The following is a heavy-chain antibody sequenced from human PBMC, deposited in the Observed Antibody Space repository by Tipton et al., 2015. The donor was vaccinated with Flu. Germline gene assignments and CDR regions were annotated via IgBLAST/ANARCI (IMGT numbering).Heavy chain of an antibody. V-gene: IGHV4-4*07. J-gene: IGHJ4*01. Sequence: TLSLTCTASGGSMSSYYWSWIRQPAGKGLECIGRIYSSGTTNYNPSLKSRVTMSIDTSKNQFSLKLYSVTAADTAVYYCASKVANWGVWEPLDYWGHGTLVTVSS. D-gene: IGHD7-27*01. CDR2: IYSSGTT. CDR1: GGSMSSYY. CDR3: ASKVANWGVWEPLDY.